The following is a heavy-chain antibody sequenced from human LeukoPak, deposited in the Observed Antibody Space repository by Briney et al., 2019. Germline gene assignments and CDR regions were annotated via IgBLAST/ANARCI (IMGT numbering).Heavy chain of an antibody. D-gene: IGHD4-23*01. Sequence: SVKVSCKASGDSFRSLHISWVRLAPGQGLEWMGGIIPMYGVPKYAQRFQGRVTITADESTSTAYMELSSLRSEDTAVYYCAGGGNSGVIARLSPPEFYFQHWGQGTLVTVSS. CDR2: IIPMYGVP. J-gene: IGHJ1*01. CDR1: GDSFRSLH. V-gene: IGHV1-69*01. CDR3: AGGGNSGVIARLSPPEFYFQH.